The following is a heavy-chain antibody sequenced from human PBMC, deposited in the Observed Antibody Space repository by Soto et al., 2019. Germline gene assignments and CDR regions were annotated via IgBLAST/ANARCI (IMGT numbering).Heavy chain of an antibody. D-gene: IGHD4-17*01. CDR1: GFTFSSYA. J-gene: IGHJ6*02. CDR3: ARSGDYPEGMDV. V-gene: IGHV3-30-3*01. Sequence: QVQLVESGGCVVQPGRSLRLSCAASGFTFSSYAMHWVRQAPGKGLEWVAVISYDGSNKYYADSVKGRFTISRDNSKNTLYLQMNSLRAEDTAVYYCARSGDYPEGMDVWGQGTTVTVSS. CDR2: ISYDGSNK.